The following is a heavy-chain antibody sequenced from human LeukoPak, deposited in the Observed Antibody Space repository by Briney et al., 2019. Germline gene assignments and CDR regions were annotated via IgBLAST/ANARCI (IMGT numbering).Heavy chain of an antibody. CDR1: GYTFISYS. D-gene: IGHD2-2*01. CDR2: INTNTGNP. CDR3: AKQGPGYCSSTSCYGVDY. J-gene: IGHJ4*02. V-gene: IGHV7-4-1*02. Sequence: ASVKVSCKASGYTFISYSMNWVRQAPGQGLEWMGWINTNTGNPTYAQGFTGRFVFSLDTSVSTAYLQISSLKAEDSAVYYCAKQGPGYCSSTSCYGVDYWGQGTLVTVSS.